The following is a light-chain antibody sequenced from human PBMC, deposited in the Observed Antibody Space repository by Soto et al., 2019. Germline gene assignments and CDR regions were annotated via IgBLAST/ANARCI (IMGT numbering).Light chain of an antibody. CDR1: QGLSIW. V-gene: IGKV1-12*01. CDR2: GAS. J-gene: IGKJ1*01. Sequence: IQMTQSPSSVSASVGDRVTITCRASQGLSIWLAWYQQKPGKAPKLLNYGASNLQSGVPSRFSGSGSGTDFTLTPSTLPSEDCATYYCQQAYTFPWPFGQGPKVE. CDR3: QQAYTFPWP.